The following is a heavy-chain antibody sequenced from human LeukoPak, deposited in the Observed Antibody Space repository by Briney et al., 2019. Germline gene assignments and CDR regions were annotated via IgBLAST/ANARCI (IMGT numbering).Heavy chain of an antibody. CDR1: GFTFSSYE. J-gene: IGHJ6*02. Sequence: GGSLRLSCAASGFTFSSYEISWVRQAPGRGLEWVSYISSGGNTIYYADSVKGRFTISRDNAKNSLYLQMNSLRAEDTAVYYCARGLRTYYGLDVWGQGTTVTVSS. V-gene: IGHV3-48*03. D-gene: IGHD5/OR15-5a*01. CDR3: ARGLRTYYGLDV. CDR2: ISSGGNTI.